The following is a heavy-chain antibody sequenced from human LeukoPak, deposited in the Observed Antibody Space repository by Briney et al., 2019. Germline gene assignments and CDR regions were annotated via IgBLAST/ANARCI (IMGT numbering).Heavy chain of an antibody. D-gene: IGHD6-19*01. V-gene: IGHV1-69*06. CDR3: AAGTSSGWYETDY. Sequence: SVKVSCKVSGYTLTELSMHWVRQAPGQGLEWMGGIIPIFGTANYAQKFQGRVTITADKSTSTAYMELSSLRSEDTAVYYCAAGTSSGWYETDYWGQGTLVTVSS. CDR2: IIPIFGTA. CDR1: GYTLTELS. J-gene: IGHJ4*02.